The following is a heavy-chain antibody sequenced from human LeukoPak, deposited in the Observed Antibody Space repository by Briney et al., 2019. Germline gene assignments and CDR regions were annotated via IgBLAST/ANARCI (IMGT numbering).Heavy chain of an antibody. Sequence: SETLSLTCTVSGDSITSYYWSWIRQSPGKGLEWIGHIYHSGTTNYKPSLKSRVTISVDTSKNQFSLKLRSVTAADTAVYYCARELGKYYFDYWGQGTLVTVSS. J-gene: IGHJ4*02. CDR3: ARELGKYYFDY. D-gene: IGHD1-26*01. CDR1: GDSITSYY. V-gene: IGHV4-59*01. CDR2: IYHSGTT.